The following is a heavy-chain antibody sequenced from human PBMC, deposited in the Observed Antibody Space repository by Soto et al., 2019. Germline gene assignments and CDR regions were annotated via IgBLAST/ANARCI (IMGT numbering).Heavy chain of an antibody. CDR2: IYWDDDK. CDR3: GDEAACCCDP. J-gene: IGHJ5*02. Sequence: QITLKESGPTLVKPTQTLTLTCTFSGFSLSTSGVGVGWIRQPPGKALEWLALIYWDDDKRYSPSLKSRRTRTKDASKRQVVLKTGNTDPVDASTVPDGDEAACCCDPWGEGTLVTVSS. CDR1: GFSLSTSGVG. D-gene: IGHD2-15*01. V-gene: IGHV2-5*02.